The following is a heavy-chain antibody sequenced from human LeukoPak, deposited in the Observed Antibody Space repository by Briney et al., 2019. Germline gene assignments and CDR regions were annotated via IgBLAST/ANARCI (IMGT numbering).Heavy chain of an antibody. J-gene: IGHJ4*02. CDR1: GCFIDTYN. V-gene: IGHV4-4*07. D-gene: IGHD5-18*01. CDR2: NNVAGNS. Sequence: SETLSLTCTVSGCFIDTYNRLWLRQPAGKGLEWVGRNNVAGNSYYNPSLKSRVSISVDRAKNRFSLELTAVTAADTAVYYCARDQEHSYGSDLDHWGQGIPVTVSS. CDR3: ARDQEHSYGSDLDH.